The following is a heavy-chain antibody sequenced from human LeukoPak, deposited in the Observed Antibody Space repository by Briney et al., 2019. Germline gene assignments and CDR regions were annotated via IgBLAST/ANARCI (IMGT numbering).Heavy chain of an antibody. V-gene: IGHV3-53*01. CDR1: GFTISSNS. Sequence: GGTLSLSCTVSGFTISSNSMRWVRQALGKGLEWVSFIYSDNTHYSDSVKGRFTISRDNSKNTPYLQMNSLRAEDTAVYYCARRAGAYSRPYDYWGQGTLVTVSS. D-gene: IGHD4/OR15-4a*01. CDR3: ARRAGAYSRPYDY. CDR2: IYSDNT. J-gene: IGHJ4*02.